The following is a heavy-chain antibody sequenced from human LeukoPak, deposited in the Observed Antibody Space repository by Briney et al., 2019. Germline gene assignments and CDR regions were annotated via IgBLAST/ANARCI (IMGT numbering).Heavy chain of an antibody. J-gene: IGHJ6*02. D-gene: IGHD6-19*01. CDR1: GGTFSSYA. Sequence: GASVKVSCKASGGTFSSYAISWVRQAPGQGLGWMGRIIPILGIANYAQKFQGRVTITADKSTSTAYMELSSLRSEDTAVYYCAREAVHDYYYGMDVWGQGTTVTVSS. CDR2: IIPILGIA. V-gene: IGHV1-69*04. CDR3: AREAVHDYYYGMDV.